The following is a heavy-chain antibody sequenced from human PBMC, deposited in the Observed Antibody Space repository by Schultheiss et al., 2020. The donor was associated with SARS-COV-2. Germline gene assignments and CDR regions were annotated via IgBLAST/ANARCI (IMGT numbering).Heavy chain of an antibody. CDR3: AREKSTAVTFDY. D-gene: IGHD4-17*01. Sequence: GESLKISCAASGFTFSSYSMIWVRQAPGKGLEWVSSISSTSSYIYYADSVKGRFTISRDNAKNSLYLQMNSLRAEDTAVYYCAREKSTAVTFDYWGQGTLVTVSS. V-gene: IGHV3-21*01. J-gene: IGHJ4*02. CDR2: ISSTSSYI. CDR1: GFTFSSYS.